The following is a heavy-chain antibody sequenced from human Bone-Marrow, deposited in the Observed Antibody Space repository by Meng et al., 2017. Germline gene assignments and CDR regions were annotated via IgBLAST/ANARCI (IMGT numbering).Heavy chain of an antibody. Sequence: GESLKISCAASGFTFSSYAMHWVRQAPGKGLEWVAVISYDGSNKYYADSVKGRFTISRDNSKNTLYLQMNSLRAEDTAVYYCARDDDRYYDSSGYQLDYWGQGTLVTVSS. V-gene: IGHV3-30*04. CDR1: GFTFSSYA. D-gene: IGHD3-22*01. CDR2: ISYDGSNK. J-gene: IGHJ4*02. CDR3: ARDDDRYYDSSGYQLDY.